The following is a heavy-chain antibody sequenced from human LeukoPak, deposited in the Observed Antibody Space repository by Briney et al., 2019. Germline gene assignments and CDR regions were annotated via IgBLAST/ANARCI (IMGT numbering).Heavy chain of an antibody. D-gene: IGHD4-11*01. V-gene: IGHV3-53*04. CDR2: IYSGGST. Sequence: GGSLRLSCAASGFTVSTNYMSLVRQAAGKGLEWVSVIYSGGSTYYADSVKGRFTISRHNSENTLYLQMNSLRAEDTAVYYCARGMTNPFDYWGQGTLVTVSS. CDR3: ARGMTNPFDY. J-gene: IGHJ4*02. CDR1: GFTVSTNY.